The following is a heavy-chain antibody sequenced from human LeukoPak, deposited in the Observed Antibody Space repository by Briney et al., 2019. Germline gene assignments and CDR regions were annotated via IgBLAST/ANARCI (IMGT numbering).Heavy chain of an antibody. CDR1: GFTFSSYS. Sequence: GGSLRLSCAASGFTFSSYSMNWVRQAPGKGLEWVSSISSSSSYIYYADSVKGRFTISRDNAKNSLYLQMNSLRAEDTAVYYCARQFEIWSGYADYWGQGTLVTVSS. V-gene: IGHV3-21*01. J-gene: IGHJ4*02. D-gene: IGHD3-3*01. CDR2: ISSSSSYI. CDR3: ARQFEIWSGYADY.